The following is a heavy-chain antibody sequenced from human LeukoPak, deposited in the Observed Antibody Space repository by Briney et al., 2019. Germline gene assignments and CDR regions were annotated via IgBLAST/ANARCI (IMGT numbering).Heavy chain of an antibody. CDR3: ARVGGGYCSGGSCSYYYYYGMDV. CDR2: ISSSSSCI. Sequence: PGGSLRLSCAASGFTFSSYSMNWVRQAPGKGLEWVSSISSSSSCIYNADSVKGRFTISRDNAKNSLYLQMNSLRAEDTAVHYCARVGGGYCSGGSCSYYYYYGMDVWGQGTTVTVSS. D-gene: IGHD2-15*01. J-gene: IGHJ6*02. V-gene: IGHV3-21*01. CDR1: GFTFSSYS.